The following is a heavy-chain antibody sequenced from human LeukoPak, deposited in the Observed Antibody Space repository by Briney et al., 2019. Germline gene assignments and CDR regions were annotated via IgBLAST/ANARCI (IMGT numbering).Heavy chain of an antibody. CDR2: ISSSSSYI. Sequence: GGSLRLSCAASGFTFSSYSMNWVRQAPGKGLEWVSSISSSSSYIYYADSVKGRFTISRVNAKNSLYLQMNSLRAEDTAVYYCATDLYCSSTRCYRRFDYWGQGTLVTVSS. D-gene: IGHD2-2*01. J-gene: IGHJ4*02. CDR3: ATDLYCSSTRCYRRFDY. CDR1: GFTFSSYS. V-gene: IGHV3-21*01.